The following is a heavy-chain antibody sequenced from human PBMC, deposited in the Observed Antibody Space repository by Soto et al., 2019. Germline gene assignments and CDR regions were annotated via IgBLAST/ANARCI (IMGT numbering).Heavy chain of an antibody. CDR2: LSNDERNA. CDR1: GFTFRSYA. D-gene: IGHD3-3*01. V-gene: IGHV3-30*04. J-gene: IGHJ4*02. CDR3: ATEESGGTASAVYFDS. Sequence: GESLKISCAASGFTFRSYAMHWVRQAPGKGLEWVAVLSNDERNAYYAVSVKGRFTISRDTSKNTLFLQMDSLRPEDTAVYYCATEESGGTASAVYFDSWGQGTQVTVSS.